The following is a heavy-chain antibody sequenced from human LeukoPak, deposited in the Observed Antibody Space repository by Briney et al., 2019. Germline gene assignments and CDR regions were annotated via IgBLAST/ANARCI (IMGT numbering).Heavy chain of an antibody. J-gene: IGHJ3*02. CDR2: ISAYNGNT. Sequence: ASVKVSCKADNYAFTIYGNSWVRQAPGPGLESMGWISAYNGNTNYAQKLQGRVTVTTDTSTSTAYMELRSLRSDDTAVYYCARDRDDEAFDIWGQGTMVTVSS. D-gene: IGHD1-1*01. CDR3: ARDRDDEAFDI. CDR1: NYAFTIYG. V-gene: IGHV1-18*01.